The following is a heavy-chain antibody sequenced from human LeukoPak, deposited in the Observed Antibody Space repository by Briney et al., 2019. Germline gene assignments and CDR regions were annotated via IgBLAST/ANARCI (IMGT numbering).Heavy chain of an antibody. D-gene: IGHD3-16*02. CDR3: ATTILAELSFYQVFDY. CDR1: AYTLTELS. CDR2: FEPEDGEA. V-gene: IGHV1-24*01. Sequence: ASVKVSFKVSAYTLTELSMHGVRQAPGKGLEWMGGFEPEDGEAIYAQKFQGRVTMTEDTSSDTAYMELSSLRSEDTAVYYCATTILAELSFYQVFDYWGQGTLVTVSS. J-gene: IGHJ4*02.